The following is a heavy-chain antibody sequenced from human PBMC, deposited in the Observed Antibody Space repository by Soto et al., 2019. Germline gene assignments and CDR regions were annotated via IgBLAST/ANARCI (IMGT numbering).Heavy chain of an antibody. D-gene: IGHD2-2*01. CDR3: ARGSSTHYGMDV. CDR2: INHSGST. Sequence: SETLSLTCAVYGGSFSGYYWSWTRQPPGKGLEWIGEINHSGSTNYNPSLKSRVTISVDTSKNQFSLKLSSVTAADTAVYYCARGSSTHYGMDVWGQGTTVTVSS. J-gene: IGHJ6*02. V-gene: IGHV4-34*01. CDR1: GGSFSGYY.